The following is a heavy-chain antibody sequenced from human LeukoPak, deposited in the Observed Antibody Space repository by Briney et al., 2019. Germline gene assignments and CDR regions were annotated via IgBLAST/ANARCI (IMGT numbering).Heavy chain of an antibody. CDR3: ASSCSSTSCYGRSDY. CDR1: GYTFTTYY. J-gene: IGHJ4*02. CDR2: INPSGGTT. V-gene: IGHV1-46*01. Sequence: ASVTVSFTASGYTFTTYYMHWVRQAPGQGLEWMAMINPSGGTTTYAQKFQGRLTMTRDTSTSTVYMELSSLRSEDTAVYFCASSCSSTSCYGRSDYWGQGTLVTVSS. D-gene: IGHD2-2*01.